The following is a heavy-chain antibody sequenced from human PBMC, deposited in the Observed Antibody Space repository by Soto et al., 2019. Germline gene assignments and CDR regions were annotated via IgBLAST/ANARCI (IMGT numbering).Heavy chain of an antibody. D-gene: IGHD3-10*01. CDR3: ARANGSGNLRGIYNWFDP. CDR2: INPNSGGT. V-gene: IGHV1-2*04. Sequence: ASVKVSCKASGYTFTGYYMHWVRQAPGQGLEWMGWINPNSGGTNYAQKFQGWVTMTRDTSISTAYMELSRLRSDDTAVYYCARANGSGNLRGIYNWFDPWGQGTLVTVSS. CDR1: GYTFTGYY. J-gene: IGHJ5*02.